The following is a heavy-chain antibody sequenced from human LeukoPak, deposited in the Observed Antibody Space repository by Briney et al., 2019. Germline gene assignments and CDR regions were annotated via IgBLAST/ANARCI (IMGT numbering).Heavy chain of an antibody. CDR3: AKAAIAAAVTPYYYMDV. CDR2: ISGSGDST. J-gene: IGHJ6*03. V-gene: IGHV3-23*01. D-gene: IGHD6-13*01. Sequence: GGSLRLSCAASGFTFSNYAMSWVRQAPGKGLEWVSAISGSGDSTYYADSVKGRFTISRDNSKNTLHLQMNSLRADDTAVYFCAKAAIAAAVTPYYYMDVWVKGTTVTVSS. CDR1: GFTFSNYA.